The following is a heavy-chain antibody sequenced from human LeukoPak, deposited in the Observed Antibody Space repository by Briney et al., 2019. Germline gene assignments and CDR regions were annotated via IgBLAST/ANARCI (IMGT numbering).Heavy chain of an antibody. Sequence: PGRSLRLSCAASGFTFSSYGMHWARQAPARGLEWVAFIRYDGSNKYYADSVKGRFTISRDNSKNTLYLQMNSLRPDDTAVYYCAKDLGPVALNGGDYWGQGTLVTVSS. CDR3: AKDLGPVALNGGDY. J-gene: IGHJ4*02. CDR2: IRYDGSNK. CDR1: GFTFSSYG. V-gene: IGHV3-30*02. D-gene: IGHD6-19*01.